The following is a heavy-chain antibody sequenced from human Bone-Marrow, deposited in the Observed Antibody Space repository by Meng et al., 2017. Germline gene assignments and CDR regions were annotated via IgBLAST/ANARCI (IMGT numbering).Heavy chain of an antibody. D-gene: IGHD4-11*01. CDR3: ARGPTTMAHDFDY. J-gene: IGHJ4*02. CDR1: GGSFSDYY. Sequence: QAHLHQSGAGLFKPSETMSPACGGAGGSFSDYYWSWIRQPPGKGLEWIGEINHSGSTNYNPSLEGRATISVDPSQNNLSLRLSSVTAADSAVYYCARGPTTMAHDFDYWGQGTLVTVSS. CDR2: INHSGST. V-gene: IGHV4-34*01.